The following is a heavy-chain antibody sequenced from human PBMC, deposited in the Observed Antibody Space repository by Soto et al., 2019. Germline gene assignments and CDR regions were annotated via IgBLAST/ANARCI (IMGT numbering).Heavy chain of an antibody. D-gene: IGHD3-22*01. V-gene: IGHV4-61*08. CDR1: GGSIVSGGYY. CDR2: IYYSGST. J-gene: IGHJ3*02. Sequence: SETLSLTCTVSGGSIVSGGYYWIGIRQHPWRGLEWIGYIYYSGSTNYNPSLKSRVTISVDTSKNQFSLKLSSVTAADTAVYYCAREGYYDSSGYYYVPDAFDIWGQGTMVTVSS. CDR3: AREGYYDSSGYYYVPDAFDI.